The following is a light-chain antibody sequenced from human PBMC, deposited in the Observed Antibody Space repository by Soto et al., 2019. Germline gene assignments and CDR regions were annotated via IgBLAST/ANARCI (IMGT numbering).Light chain of an antibody. CDR3: QSDDSSLSGFV. J-gene: IGLJ1*01. V-gene: IGLV1-40*01. Sequence: QSVLTQPPSVSGAPGQRVTISCTGISSNIGAGYDVHWYQQLPGTAPKLLIYGNSNRPSGVPDRFSGSKSGTSASLAITGLQAEDEADYSCQSDDSSLSGFVFGTGTKVTVL. CDR2: GNS. CDR1: SSNIGAGYD.